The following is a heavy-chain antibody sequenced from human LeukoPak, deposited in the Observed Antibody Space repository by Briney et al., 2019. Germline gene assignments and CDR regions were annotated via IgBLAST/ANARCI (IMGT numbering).Heavy chain of an antibody. CDR1: GGSFSGYY. D-gene: IGHD3-10*01. CDR2: INHSGST. CDR3: ARDQYYGSGSYR. J-gene: IGHJ4*02. Sequence: SETLSLTCAVYGGSFSGYYWSWIRQPPGKGLEWIGEINHSGSTNYNPSLKSRVTISVDTSKNQFSLKLNSVTAADTAVYYCARDQYYGSGSYRWGQGTLVTVSS. V-gene: IGHV4-34*01.